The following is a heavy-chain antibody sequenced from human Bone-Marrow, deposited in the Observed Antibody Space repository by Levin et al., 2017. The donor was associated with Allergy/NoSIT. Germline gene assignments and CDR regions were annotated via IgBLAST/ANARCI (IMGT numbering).Heavy chain of an antibody. CDR3: ARALSTYCSSTSCPHLGQQRDYYYYGMDV. Sequence: RASETLSLTCTVSGGSISSYYWSWIRQPPGKGLEWIGYIYYSGSTNYNPSLKSRVTISVDTSKNQFSLKLSSVTAADTAVYYCARALSTYCSSTSCPHLGQQRDYYYYGMDVWGQGTTVTVSS. CDR2: IYYSGST. V-gene: IGHV4-59*01. D-gene: IGHD2-2*01. J-gene: IGHJ6*02. CDR1: GGSISSYY.